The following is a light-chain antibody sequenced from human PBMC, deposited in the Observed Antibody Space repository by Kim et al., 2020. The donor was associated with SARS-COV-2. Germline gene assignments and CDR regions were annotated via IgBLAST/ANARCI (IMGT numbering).Light chain of an antibody. CDR3: SSYTTTSTYV. Sequence: QSALTQPASVSGSPGQSITISCTGTSSDVGDYNYVSWYQQHPGKAPKLMIYNVIKRPSGVSNRFSGSKSGNTASLTISGLQAEDEADYYCSSYTTTSTYVFGAGTKVTVL. CDR2: NVI. V-gene: IGLV2-14*01. J-gene: IGLJ1*01. CDR1: SSDVGDYNY.